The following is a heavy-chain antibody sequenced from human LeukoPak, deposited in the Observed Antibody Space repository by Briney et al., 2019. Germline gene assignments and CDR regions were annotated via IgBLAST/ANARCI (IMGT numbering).Heavy chain of an antibody. CDR2: IRGSGVGT. V-gene: IGHV3-23*01. Sequence: GGSLRLSCAASGFTFGNYAMTWVRQAPGKGLEWVSTIRGSGVGTYYADSVKGRFTISRGNSKNTLYLQVKSLRADDTAVYYCAMETSTGWFYWGQGTLVTVSS. CDR1: GFTFGNYA. D-gene: IGHD6-19*01. J-gene: IGHJ4*02. CDR3: AMETSTGWFY.